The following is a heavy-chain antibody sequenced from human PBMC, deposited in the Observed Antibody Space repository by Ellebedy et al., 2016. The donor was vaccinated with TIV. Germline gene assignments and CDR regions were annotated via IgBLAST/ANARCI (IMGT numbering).Heavy chain of an antibody. D-gene: IGHD1-26*01. J-gene: IGHJ3*02. CDR1: GGSISSYY. CDR3: ARVGATDAFDI. Sequence: SETLSLTCTVSGGSISSYYWSWIRQPPGKGLEWIGYIYYSGSTNYNPSLKSRVTISVDTSKNQFSLKLSSVTAADTAVYYCARVGATDAFDIWGQGTMVTVSS. V-gene: IGHV4-59*01. CDR2: IYYSGST.